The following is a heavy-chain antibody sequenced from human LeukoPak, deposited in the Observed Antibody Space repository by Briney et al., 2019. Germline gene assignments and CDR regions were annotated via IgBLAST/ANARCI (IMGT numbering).Heavy chain of an antibody. CDR1: GYTFTSYY. CDR2: INTNTGNP. Sequence: ASVKVSCKASGYTFTSYYMHWVRQAPGQGLEWMGWINTNTGNPTYAQGFTGRFVFSLDTSVSTAYLQISSLEAEDTAVYYCARARGVIQPILNWFDPWGQGTLVTVSS. CDR3: ARARGVIQPILNWFDP. J-gene: IGHJ5*02. D-gene: IGHD3-10*01. V-gene: IGHV7-4-1*02.